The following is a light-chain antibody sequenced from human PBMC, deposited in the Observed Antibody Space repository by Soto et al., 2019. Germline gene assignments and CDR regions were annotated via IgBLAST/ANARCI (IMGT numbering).Light chain of an antibody. V-gene: IGLV1-47*01. CDR1: NFNIGSNF. CDR2: KNS. Sequence: QSVLTQPPSASGTPGQRVIISCSGSNFNIGSNFVYWSQQLPESAPKLLIYKNSQRPSGVPDRFSGSKSGTSASLAISGLRSEDEADYYCAAWDDSRSGWVFGGGTKLTVL. CDR3: AAWDDSRSGWV. J-gene: IGLJ3*02.